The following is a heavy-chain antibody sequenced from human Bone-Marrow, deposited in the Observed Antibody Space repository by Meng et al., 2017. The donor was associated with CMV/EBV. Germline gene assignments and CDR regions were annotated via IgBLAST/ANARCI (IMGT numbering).Heavy chain of an antibody. D-gene: IGHD5-12*01. CDR2: ISYDGSNK. Sequence: GESLKISCAASGFTFSSYAMHWVRQAPGKGLEWVAVISYDGSNKYYADSVKGRFTISRDNSKNTLYLQMNSLRAEDTAVYYCARGYSGYDLHPDYRYYYYGMDVWGQGTTVTVSS. J-gene: IGHJ6*02. V-gene: IGHV3-30*04. CDR3: ARGYSGYDLHPDYRYYYYGMDV. CDR1: GFTFSSYA.